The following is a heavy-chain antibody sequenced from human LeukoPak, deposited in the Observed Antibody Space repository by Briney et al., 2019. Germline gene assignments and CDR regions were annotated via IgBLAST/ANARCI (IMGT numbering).Heavy chain of an antibody. Sequence: GGSLRLSCAASGFTFSSYSMNWVRQAPGKGLEWVSSISSSSSYIYYADSVKGRFTFSRDNAKKLLFLQMNSLRAEDTAVYYCARDSGVGPCLFCSGFDIWGQGTMVTVSS. J-gene: IGHJ3*02. V-gene: IGHV3-21*01. CDR2: ISSSSSYI. CDR1: GFTFSSYS. CDR3: ARDSGVGPCLFCSGFDI. D-gene: IGHD1-26*01.